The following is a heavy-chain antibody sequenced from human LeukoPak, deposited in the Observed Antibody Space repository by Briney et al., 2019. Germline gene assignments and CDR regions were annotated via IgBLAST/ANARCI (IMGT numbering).Heavy chain of an antibody. CDR2: IYPGDSDT. CDR1: GYSFTSYW. Sequence: GESLKISCKGSGYSFTSYWIGWVRQMPGKGLEWMGIIYPGDSDTRYSPSFRGQVTISADKSISTAYLQWSSLKASDTAMYYCARSRLYCSSSSCYRNYDFWGQGTLVTVSS. CDR3: ARSRLYCSSSSCYRNYDF. J-gene: IGHJ4*02. V-gene: IGHV5-51*01. D-gene: IGHD2-2*02.